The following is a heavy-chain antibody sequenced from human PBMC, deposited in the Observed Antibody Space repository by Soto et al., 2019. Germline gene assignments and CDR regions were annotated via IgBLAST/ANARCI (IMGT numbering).Heavy chain of an antibody. D-gene: IGHD3-3*01. Sequence: SVKVSCKASGGTFSSYAISWVRQAPGQGLEWMGGIIPIFGTANYAQKFQGRVTITADESTSTAYMERSSLRSEDTAVYYCARGLRITIFGVAEMDVWGQGTTVTVSS. CDR3: ARGLRITIFGVAEMDV. CDR1: GGTFSSYA. V-gene: IGHV1-69*13. CDR2: IIPIFGTA. J-gene: IGHJ6*02.